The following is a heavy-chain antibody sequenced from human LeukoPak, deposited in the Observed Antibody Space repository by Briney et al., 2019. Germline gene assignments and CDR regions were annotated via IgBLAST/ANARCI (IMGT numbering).Heavy chain of an antibody. V-gene: IGHV1-69*13. CDR1: GGTFSSYA. CDR2: IIPILGTA. J-gene: IGHJ6*03. D-gene: IGHD2-21*01. Sequence: SVKVSCKASGGTFSSYAISWVRQAPGQGLEWMGGIIPILGTANYAQKFQGRVTITADESTSTAYMELSSLRAEDTAIYYCARDRRPYSNYLDVWGKGTTVTVSS. CDR3: ARDRRPYSNYLDV.